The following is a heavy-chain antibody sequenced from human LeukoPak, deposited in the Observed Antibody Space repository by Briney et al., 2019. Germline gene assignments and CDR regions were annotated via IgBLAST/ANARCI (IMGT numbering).Heavy chain of an antibody. D-gene: IGHD6-13*01. CDR1: GYTFPRYG. V-gene: IGHV1-18*01. CDR2: INAYNGNT. J-gene: IGHJ6*02. CDR3: AREKYSSSWYVGSGMDV. Sequence: ASVQVSCNASGYTFPRYGISWVRPAPGQGLEWMGWINAYNGNTNYAQKLQSRVTMTTEASTSTAYMELRSLRSDDTAVYYCAREKYSSSWYVGSGMDVWGQGTTVTVSS.